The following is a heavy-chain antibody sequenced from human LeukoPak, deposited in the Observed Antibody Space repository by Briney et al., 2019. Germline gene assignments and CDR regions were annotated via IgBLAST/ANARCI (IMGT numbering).Heavy chain of an antibody. D-gene: IGHD3-10*01. V-gene: IGHV1-18*01. J-gene: IGHJ6*02. Sequence: ASVKVSCKTSGYTFTRNGISWVRQPPGQGLEWMGWISTYSGNTNYAQKFQGRVTMTTDTSTSTAYMELRSLRSDDTAVYYCARDITMVPDVWGQGTTVTVSS. CDR1: GYTFTRNG. CDR3: ARDITMVPDV. CDR2: ISTYSGNT.